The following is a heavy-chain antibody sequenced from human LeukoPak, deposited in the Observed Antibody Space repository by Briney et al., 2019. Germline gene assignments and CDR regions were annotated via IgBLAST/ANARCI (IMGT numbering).Heavy chain of an antibody. CDR1: GYSFTSYW. Sequence: GESLKISCKGSGYSFTSYWIGWVRQMPGKGLEWMGIIYPGDSESRYSPSFQGQVTISVDKSISTANLQWSSLKASDTAMYYCARRTDFWSGYYFDYWGQGTLVTVSS. V-gene: IGHV5-51*01. CDR3: ARRTDFWSGYYFDY. CDR2: IYPGDSES. D-gene: IGHD3-3*01. J-gene: IGHJ4*02.